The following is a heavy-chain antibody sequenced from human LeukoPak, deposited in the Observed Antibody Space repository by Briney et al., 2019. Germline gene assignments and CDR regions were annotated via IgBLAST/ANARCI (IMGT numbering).Heavy chain of an antibody. CDR2: ISSDGSST. Sequence: GGSLRLSCAASGFTFSSYWMHWVRQAPGKGLVWVSRISSDGSSTSYADSVKGRFTISRDNSKNTLYLQMNSLRAEDTAVYYCAKEITDNFDYWGQGTLVTVSS. D-gene: IGHD1-14*01. CDR3: AKEITDNFDY. V-gene: IGHV3-74*01. J-gene: IGHJ4*02. CDR1: GFTFSSYW.